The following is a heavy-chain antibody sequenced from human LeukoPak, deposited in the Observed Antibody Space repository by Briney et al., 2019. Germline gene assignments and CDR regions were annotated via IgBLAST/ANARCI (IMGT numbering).Heavy chain of an antibody. CDR1: GGSISSYY. CDR3: ARMDYGERYYYYMDV. Sequence: PSETLSLTCTVSGGSISSYYWSWIRQPPGKGLEWIGYIYYSGSTNYNPSLKSRVTISVDTSKNQFSLKLSSVTAADTAVYYCARMDYGERYYYYMDVWGKGTTVTVSS. V-gene: IGHV4-59*08. D-gene: IGHD4-17*01. CDR2: IYYSGST. J-gene: IGHJ6*03.